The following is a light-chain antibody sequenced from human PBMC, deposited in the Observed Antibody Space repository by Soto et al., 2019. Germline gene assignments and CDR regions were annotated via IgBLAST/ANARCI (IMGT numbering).Light chain of an antibody. Sequence: DIQLTQSPSFLSASVGDRVTITCRASQGISSYLAWYQQKPGKAPKLLIYAASTLQSGVPSRFSGSGSGTEFTLTISSLQPEDFATYYCQQLNSYHSPRTFGGGTKVEIK. V-gene: IGKV1-9*01. CDR3: QQLNSYHSPRT. CDR1: QGISSY. J-gene: IGKJ4*01. CDR2: AAS.